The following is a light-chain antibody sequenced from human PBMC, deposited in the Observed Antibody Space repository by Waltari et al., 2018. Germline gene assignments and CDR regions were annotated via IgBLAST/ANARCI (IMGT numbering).Light chain of an antibody. CDR1: QAISIY. Sequence: DIKMTQSPSSLSASVGDRVIITCRASQAISIYLNWYQQKPGKAPNLLIYAASTLQRGIPSRFSGSGSGTHFTPTISSLQPEDFATYYCQHSYTTPLTFGGGTKVEI. V-gene: IGKV1-39*01. CDR3: QHSYTTPLT. J-gene: IGKJ4*01. CDR2: AAS.